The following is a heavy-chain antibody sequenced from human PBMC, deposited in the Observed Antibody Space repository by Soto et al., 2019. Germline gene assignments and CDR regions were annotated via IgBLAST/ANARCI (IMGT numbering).Heavy chain of an antibody. V-gene: IGHV3-23*01. D-gene: IGHD6-19*01. Sequence: QLGGSLRLSCAASGFTFSTYAMNWVRQAPGMGLEWVSTINDNVRSTYDADSVKGRFTISRDNSKNTLYLQMNSLRAEDTAIYYCAKDTGMAGSYWSFDLWGRGTLVTVSS. J-gene: IGHJ2*01. CDR3: AKDTGMAGSYWSFDL. CDR2: INDNVRST. CDR1: GFTFSTYA.